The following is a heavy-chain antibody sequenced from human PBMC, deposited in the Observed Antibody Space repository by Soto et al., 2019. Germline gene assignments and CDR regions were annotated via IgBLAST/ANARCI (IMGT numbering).Heavy chain of an antibody. V-gene: IGHV4-31*03. CDR1: GGSISSGGYY. CDR3: ARDTQLSQGFDP. J-gene: IGHJ5*02. D-gene: IGHD2-15*01. CDR2: IYYSGST. Sequence: QVQLQESGPGLVKTSQTLSLTCTVSGGSISSGGYYWSWIRQHPGKGLEWIGYIYYSGSTYYNPSLKSRVTISVDTSKNQFSLKLSSVTAADSAVYYCARDTQLSQGFDPWGQGTLVTVSS.